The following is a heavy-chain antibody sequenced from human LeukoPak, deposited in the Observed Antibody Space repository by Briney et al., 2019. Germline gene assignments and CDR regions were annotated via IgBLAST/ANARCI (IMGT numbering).Heavy chain of an antibody. Sequence: PSETLSLTCGVSGGSVTSTNWWTWVRQPPGKGLEWIGEVHLDGRTNYNPSLESRLTMSVDLSENHISLKLTSVTAADTAVYYCAREGGFYRPLDYSGQGTLVTVSS. D-gene: IGHD3-3*01. CDR1: GGSVTSTNW. CDR3: AREGGFYRPLDY. V-gene: IGHV4-4*02. CDR2: VHLDGRT. J-gene: IGHJ4*02.